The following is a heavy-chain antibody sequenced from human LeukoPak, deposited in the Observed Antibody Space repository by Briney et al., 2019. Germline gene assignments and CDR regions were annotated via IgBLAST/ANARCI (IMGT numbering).Heavy chain of an antibody. V-gene: IGHV3-23*01. J-gene: IGHJ4*02. CDR2: ISGSGGST. CDR1: GFTFSSYA. CDR3: AKDGSDYNNYDY. D-gene: IGHD4-11*01. Sequence: GGSLRLSCAASGFTFSSYAMSWVRQAPGKGLEWVSTISGSGGSTYYADSVKGRFTISRDNSKNTLYLQMNSLSAEDTAVYYCAKDGSDYNNYDYWGQGTLATVSS.